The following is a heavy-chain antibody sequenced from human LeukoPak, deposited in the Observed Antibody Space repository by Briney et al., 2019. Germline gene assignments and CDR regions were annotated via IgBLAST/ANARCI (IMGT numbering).Heavy chain of an antibody. Sequence: PGGSLRLSCAASGFTFSSYEMNWVRQAPGKGLEWVAVISYDGSNKYYADSVKGRFTISRDNAKNSLYLQMNSLRDEDTAVYYCARDSSTMTTVTPYSWGQGTLVTVSS. J-gene: IGHJ4*02. V-gene: IGHV3-30*03. CDR3: ARDSSTMTTVTPYS. CDR1: GFTFSSYE. CDR2: ISYDGSNK. D-gene: IGHD4-17*01.